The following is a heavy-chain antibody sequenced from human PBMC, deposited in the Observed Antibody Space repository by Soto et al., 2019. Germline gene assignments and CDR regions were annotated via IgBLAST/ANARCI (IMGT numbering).Heavy chain of an antibody. V-gene: IGHV1-69*06. D-gene: IGHD2-2*01. Sequence: SVKVSCKASGGTFSSYAISWVRQAPGQGLEWMGGIIPIFGTANYAQKFQGRVTITADKSTSTAYMELSSLRSEDTAVYYCASTYCSSTSCFPYNWFDPWGQGTLVTVSS. CDR3: ASTYCSSTSCFPYNWFDP. J-gene: IGHJ5*02. CDR1: GGTFSSYA. CDR2: IIPIFGTA.